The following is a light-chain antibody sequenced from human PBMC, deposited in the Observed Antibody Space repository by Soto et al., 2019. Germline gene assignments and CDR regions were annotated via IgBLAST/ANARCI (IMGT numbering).Light chain of an antibody. CDR1: QTLLHSNGHNY. V-gene: IGKV2-28*01. CDR2: LGS. CDR3: MQTLQTPPWT. Sequence: DVVMTQSPLSLPVIPGEPASISCRSSQTLLHSNGHNYLDWYLQKPGQSPQLLIYLGSNRASGVPDRVSCRGSGTEFTLKISRVEAEDVGIYYCMQTLQTPPWTFGQGTKVEIK. J-gene: IGKJ1*01.